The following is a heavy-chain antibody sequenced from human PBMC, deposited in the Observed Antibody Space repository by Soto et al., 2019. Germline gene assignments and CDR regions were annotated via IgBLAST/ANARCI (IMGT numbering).Heavy chain of an antibody. V-gene: IGHV1-46*01. CDR1: GYTFTSHH. CDR2: INPNVGGT. Sequence: QVQVVQSGAEMKKPGASVKVSCKASGYTFTSHHIHWVRLAPEQGLERMGIINPNVGGTHYAQQFQGRVTMTRDTSTRTVYMELSSLRSEDTGVYYCARVAYQSLEYWGQGTLVTVSS. CDR3: ARVAYQSLEY. D-gene: IGHD3-16*01. J-gene: IGHJ4*02.